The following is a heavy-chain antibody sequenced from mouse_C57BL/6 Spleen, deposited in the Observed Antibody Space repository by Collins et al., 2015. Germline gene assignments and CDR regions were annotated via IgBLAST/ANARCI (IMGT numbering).Heavy chain of an antibody. V-gene: IGHV9-3*01. CDR3: ARSRHYYGSSYDWYFDV. CDR1: GYTFTTYG. Sequence: QIQLVQSGPELKKPGETVKISCKASGYTFTTYGMSWVKQAPGKGFKWMGWINTYSGVPTYADDFKGRFAFSLQTSASTAYLQINNLKNEDTATYFCARSRHYYGSSYDWYFDVWGTGTTVTVSS. J-gene: IGHJ1*03. CDR2: INTYSGVP. D-gene: IGHD1-1*01.